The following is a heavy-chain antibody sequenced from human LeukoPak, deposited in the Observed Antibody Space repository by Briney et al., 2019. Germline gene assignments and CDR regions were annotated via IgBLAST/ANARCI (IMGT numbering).Heavy chain of an antibody. Sequence: GGSLRLSCAASGFTFSDYYMSWIRQAPGKGLEWVSYISSSGSTIYYADSVKGRFTISRDNAKNSLYLQMNSLRAEDTAVYYCARDLGLDTTMIFFDYWGQGTLVTVSS. D-gene: IGHD5-18*01. CDR2: ISSSGSTI. V-gene: IGHV3-11*01. CDR3: ARDLGLDTTMIFFDY. J-gene: IGHJ4*02. CDR1: GFTFSDYY.